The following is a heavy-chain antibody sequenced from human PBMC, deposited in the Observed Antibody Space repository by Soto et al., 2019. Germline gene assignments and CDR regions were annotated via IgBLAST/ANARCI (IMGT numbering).Heavy chain of an antibody. CDR2: MNPNSGNT. Sequence: ASVKVSFKASGYTFTSYDINWVRQATGQGLEWMGWMNPNSGNTGYAQKFQGRVTMTRNTSISTAYMELSSLRSEDTAVYYCARSYYDFWSGPNWFDPWGQGTLVTVSS. D-gene: IGHD3-3*01. CDR1: GYTFTSYD. J-gene: IGHJ5*02. CDR3: ARSYYDFWSGPNWFDP. V-gene: IGHV1-8*01.